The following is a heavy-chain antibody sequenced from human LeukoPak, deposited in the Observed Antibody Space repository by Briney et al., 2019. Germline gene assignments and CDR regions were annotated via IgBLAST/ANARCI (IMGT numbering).Heavy chain of an antibody. V-gene: IGHV1-18*01. CDR1: SYNFATYG. D-gene: IGHD6-13*01. CDR2: ISANKGKT. Sequence: GASVNVSCKASSYNFATYGFCWVRQAPGHGLEWMGWISANKGKTAYAQKFQGRVTLTTDTSTTTAYLELRTLRPDDTAVYYCAKVAGDRMDYWGQGTLVSVSS. J-gene: IGHJ4*02. CDR3: AKVAGDRMDY.